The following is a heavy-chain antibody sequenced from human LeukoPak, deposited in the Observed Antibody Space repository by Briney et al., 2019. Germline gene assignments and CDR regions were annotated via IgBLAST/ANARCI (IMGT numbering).Heavy chain of an antibody. CDR3: ARGLHIAARPGNYYYYYMDV. D-gene: IGHD6-6*01. Sequence: PSETLSLTCAAYGGSFSGYYWSWIRQPPGKGLEWIGEINHSGSTNYNPSLKSRVTISVDTSKNQFSLKLSSVTAADTAVYYCARGLHIAARPGNYYYYYMDVWGQGTLVTVSS. CDR2: INHSGST. J-gene: IGHJ6*03. V-gene: IGHV4-34*01. CDR1: GGSFSGYY.